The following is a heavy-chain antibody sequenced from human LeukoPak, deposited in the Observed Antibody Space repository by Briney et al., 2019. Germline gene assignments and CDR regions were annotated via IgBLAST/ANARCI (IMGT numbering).Heavy chain of an antibody. J-gene: IGHJ4*02. V-gene: IGHV3-21*01. CDR1: GFTFSSYE. D-gene: IGHD2-21*02. CDR3: ASLVYCGADCYTDY. CDR2: ISSSSNYI. Sequence: GGSLRLSCAASGFTFSSYEMNWVRQAPGKGLEWVSSISSSSNYIYYADSVKGRFTISRDNAKNSLYLQMSSLRAEDTAVYYCASLVYCGADCYTDYWGQGTLVTVSS.